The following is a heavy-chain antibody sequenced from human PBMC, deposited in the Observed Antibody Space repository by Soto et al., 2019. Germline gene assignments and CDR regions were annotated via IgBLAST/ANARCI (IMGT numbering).Heavy chain of an antibody. Sequence: GASVKVSCKASGYTFTSXAMHWVRQAPGQRLEWMGWINAGNGNTKYSQKFQGRVTITRDTSASTAYMELSSLRSEDTAVYYCARTYDFWSGYYTRPYYYYGMDVWGQGTTVTVSS. D-gene: IGHD3-3*01. CDR2: INAGNGNT. J-gene: IGHJ6*02. V-gene: IGHV1-3*01. CDR1: GYTFTSXA. CDR3: ARTYDFWSGYYTRPYYYYGMDV.